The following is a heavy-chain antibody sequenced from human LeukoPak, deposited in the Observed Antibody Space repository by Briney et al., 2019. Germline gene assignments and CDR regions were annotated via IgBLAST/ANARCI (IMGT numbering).Heavy chain of an antibody. J-gene: IGHJ4*02. CDR3: AKDLPLPSGGGLDY. Sequence: GGSLRLSCAASGFTFSSYGMPWVRQAPGKGLEWVAVISYDGSNKYYADSVKGRFTISRDNSKNTLYLQMNSLGAEDTAVYYCAKDLPLPSGGGLDYWGQGTLVTVSS. CDR2: ISYDGSNK. V-gene: IGHV3-30*18. CDR1: GFTFSSYG. D-gene: IGHD3-10*01.